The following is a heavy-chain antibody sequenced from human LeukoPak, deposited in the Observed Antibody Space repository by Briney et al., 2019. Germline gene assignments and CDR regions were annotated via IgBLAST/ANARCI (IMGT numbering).Heavy chain of an antibody. V-gene: IGHV1-69*06. CDR3: ARDRGYVGGSGSSYVFDY. D-gene: IGHD3-10*01. CDR1: GGTFSSYA. Sequence: ASVKVSCKASGGTFSSYAISWVRQAPGQGLEWMGGIIPIFGTANYAQKFQGRVTITADKSTSTAYMELSSLRSEDTAVYYCARDRGYVGGSGSSYVFDYWGQGTLVTVSS. J-gene: IGHJ4*02. CDR2: IIPIFGTA.